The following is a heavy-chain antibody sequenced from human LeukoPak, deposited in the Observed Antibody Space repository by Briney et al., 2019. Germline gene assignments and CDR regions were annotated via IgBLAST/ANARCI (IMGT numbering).Heavy chain of an antibody. V-gene: IGHV4-59*01. CDR2: MYYSGST. J-gene: IGHJ3*02. CDR1: GGSFSSYY. D-gene: IGHD3-10*01. Sequence: SETLSLTCTVSGGSFSSYYWSWIRQPPGKGLEWIGYMYYSGSTNYNPSLKSRVTISVDTSKNQFSSKLSSVTAADTAVYYCAKPMVRGVIYAFDIWGQGTMVTVSS. CDR3: AKPMVRGVIYAFDI.